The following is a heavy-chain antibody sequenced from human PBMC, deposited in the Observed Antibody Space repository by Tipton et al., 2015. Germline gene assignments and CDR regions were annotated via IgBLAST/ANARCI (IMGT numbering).Heavy chain of an antibody. V-gene: IGHV4-4*09. D-gene: IGHD5-12*01. CDR2: IYSSATT. CDR1: GGSISHYY. J-gene: IGHJ4*02. Sequence: TLSLTCTVSGGSISHYYWSWIRQHPGKGLEWIGYIYSSATTSYSSALRSRVTISMDTSKNQFSLNLRSVTAADTAVYFCAKTHGAYDWYLDQWGQGTLVTVSS. CDR3: AKTHGAYDWYLDQ.